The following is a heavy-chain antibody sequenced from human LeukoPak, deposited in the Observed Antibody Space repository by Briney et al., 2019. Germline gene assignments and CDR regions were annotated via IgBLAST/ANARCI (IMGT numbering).Heavy chain of an antibody. V-gene: IGHV3-7*04. D-gene: IGHD5-24*01. CDR2: IKQDGSKK. CDR3: TRVGYIDEGIDY. CDR1: GFPFSSYW. Sequence: GGSLRPSCVASGFPFSSYWMTWVRQAPGKGLEWVANIKQDGSKKSYVDSVKGRFTISRDNAKNSLYLQMNCLRAEDTAIYYCTRVGYIDEGIDYWGQGTLVTVSS. J-gene: IGHJ4*02.